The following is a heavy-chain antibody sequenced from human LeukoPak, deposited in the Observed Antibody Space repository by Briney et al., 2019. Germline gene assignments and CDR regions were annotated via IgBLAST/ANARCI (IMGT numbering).Heavy chain of an antibody. CDR3: ARDYCSSTSCLFGY. V-gene: IGHV1-2*06. CDR1: GYTFTGYH. D-gene: IGHD2-2*01. Sequence: GASVKVSCKASGYTFTGYHMHWVRQAPGQGLEWMGRINPNSGDTNYAQEFQGRVAMTRDTSISTAFMELTRLRSDDTAVHYCARDYCSSTSCLFGYWGQGTLVTVSS. J-gene: IGHJ4*02. CDR2: INPNSGDT.